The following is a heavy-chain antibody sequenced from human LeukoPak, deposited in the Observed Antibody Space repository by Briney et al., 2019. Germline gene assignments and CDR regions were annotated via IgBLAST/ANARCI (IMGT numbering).Heavy chain of an antibody. CDR1: GFTFSSYA. CDR3: AISETRGQLVDAFDI. J-gene: IGHJ3*02. D-gene: IGHD6-13*01. Sequence: GGSLRLSCAASGFTFSSYAMSWVRQAPGKGLEWVSAISGSGGSTYYADSVKGRFTISRDNSKNTLYLQVNSLRAEDTAVYYCAISETRGQLVDAFDIWGQGTMVTVSS. V-gene: IGHV3-23*01. CDR2: ISGSGGST.